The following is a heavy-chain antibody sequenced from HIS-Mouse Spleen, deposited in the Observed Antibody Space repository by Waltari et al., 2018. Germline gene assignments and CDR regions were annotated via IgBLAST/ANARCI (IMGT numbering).Heavy chain of an antibody. CDR2: IWYDGSNK. Sequence: LSCAASGFTFSSYGMHWVRQAPGKGLEWVAVIWYDGSNKYYADSVKGRFTISRDNSKNTLYLQMNSLRAEDTAVDYCAKEHIAVAGTGYFQHWGQGTLVTVSS. V-gene: IGHV3-33*06. CDR1: GFTFSSYG. D-gene: IGHD6-19*01. CDR3: AKEHIAVAGTGYFQH. J-gene: IGHJ1*01.